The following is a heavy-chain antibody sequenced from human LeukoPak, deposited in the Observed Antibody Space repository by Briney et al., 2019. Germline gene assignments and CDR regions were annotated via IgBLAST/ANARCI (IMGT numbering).Heavy chain of an antibody. D-gene: IGHD2/OR15-2a*01. Sequence: GRSLRLSCAASGFTFSSYWMSWVRQAPGKGLEWVANIKQDGSEKYYVDSVKGRFTISRDNAKNSLYLQMNSLRAEDTAVYYCARPLSMADDAFDIWGQGTMVTVSS. CDR2: IKQDGSEK. V-gene: IGHV3-7*01. CDR3: ARPLSMADDAFDI. J-gene: IGHJ3*02. CDR1: GFTFSSYW.